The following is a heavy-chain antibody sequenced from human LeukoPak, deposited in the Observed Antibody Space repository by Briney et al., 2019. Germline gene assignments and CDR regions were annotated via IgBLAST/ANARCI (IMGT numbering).Heavy chain of an antibody. D-gene: IGHD6-19*01. J-gene: IGHJ5*02. V-gene: IGHV1-69*13. Sequence: GASVKVSRKASGGTFSIYAISWVRQVPGQGLEWMGGIIPVSTIVNYAQKFQGRVTITADESTSTAYMELSSLRSEDTAVYYCARLGGAVAGSDPWGQGTLVTVSS. CDR1: GGTFSIYA. CDR2: IIPVSTIV. CDR3: ARLGGAVAGSDP.